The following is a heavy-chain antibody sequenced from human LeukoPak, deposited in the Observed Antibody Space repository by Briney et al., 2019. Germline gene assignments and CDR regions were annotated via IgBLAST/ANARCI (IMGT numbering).Heavy chain of an antibody. CDR2: IYYSGST. D-gene: IGHD2-15*01. Sequence: SETLSLTCTVSGGSISSSSYYWGWIRQPPGKGLEWIGSIYYSGSTYYNPSLKSRVTISVDTSKNQFSLKLSSVTAADTAVYYCARSWYGAYYYYGMDVWGQGTTVTVSS. CDR1: GGSISSSSYY. V-gene: IGHV4-39*07. J-gene: IGHJ6*02. CDR3: ARSWYGAYYYYGMDV.